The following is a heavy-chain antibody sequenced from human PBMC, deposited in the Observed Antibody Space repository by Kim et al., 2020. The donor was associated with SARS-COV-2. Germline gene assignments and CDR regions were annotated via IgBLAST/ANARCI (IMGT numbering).Heavy chain of an antibody. J-gene: IGHJ4*02. CDR3: AIAPAMLGVGRIDY. Sequence: ASVKVSCKVSGYTLTELSMHWVRQAPGKGLEWMGGFDPEDGETIYAQKFQGRVTMTEDTYTDTAYMELSSLRSEDTAVYYCAIAPAMLGVGRIDYWGQGTLVTVSS. V-gene: IGHV1-24*01. CDR1: GYTLTELS. D-gene: IGHD2-15*01. CDR2: FDPEDGET.